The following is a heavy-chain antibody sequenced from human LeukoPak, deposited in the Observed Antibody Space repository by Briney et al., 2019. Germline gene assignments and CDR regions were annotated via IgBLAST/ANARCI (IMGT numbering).Heavy chain of an antibody. V-gene: IGHV4-59*08. CDR1: GGSISSYY. Sequence: SETLSLTCTVSGGSISSYYWSWIRQPPGKGLEWIGYIYYSGSTNYNPSLKSRVTISVDTSKNQFSLKLSSVTAADTAVYYCARRQGMATSYFDSWGQGTLVTVSP. CDR3: ARRQGMATSYFDS. J-gene: IGHJ4*02. CDR2: IYYSGST. D-gene: IGHD5-24*01.